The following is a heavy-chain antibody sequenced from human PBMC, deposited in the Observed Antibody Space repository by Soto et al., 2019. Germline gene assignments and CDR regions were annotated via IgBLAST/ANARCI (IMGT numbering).Heavy chain of an antibody. CDR2: ISGSGGST. J-gene: IGHJ4*02. CDR1: GFTFSSYA. V-gene: IGHV3-23*01. D-gene: IGHD3-22*01. Sequence: EVQLLESGGGLVQPGGSLRLSCAASGFTFSSYAMSWVRQAPGKGLEWVSAISGSGGSTYYADSVKGRFTISRDNSKNTLYLQMNSLRAEDTAVYYCAKESYDSSGYYYRNYFDYWGQGTLVTVSS. CDR3: AKESYDSSGYYYRNYFDY.